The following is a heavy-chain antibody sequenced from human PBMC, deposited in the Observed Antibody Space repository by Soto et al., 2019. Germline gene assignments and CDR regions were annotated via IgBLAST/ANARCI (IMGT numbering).Heavy chain of an antibody. D-gene: IGHD3-22*01. CDR1: GGSFSGYY. J-gene: IGHJ4*02. CDR2: INHSGGT. V-gene: IGHV4-34*01. CDR3: ARDNYYDSSGYYYVLAY. Sequence: TSETLSLTCAVYGGSFSGYYWSWIRQPPGKGLEWIGEINHSGGTNYNPSLKSRVTISVDMSKNQFSLKLSSVTAADTAVYYCARDNYYDSSGYYYVLAYWGQGTLVTVSS.